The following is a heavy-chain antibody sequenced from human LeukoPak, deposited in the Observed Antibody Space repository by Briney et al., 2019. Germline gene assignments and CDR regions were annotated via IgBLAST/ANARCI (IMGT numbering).Heavy chain of an antibody. CDR1: GGSFSGYY. Sequence: SDTLSLTCAVSGGSFSGYYWSWIRQPPGKGLEWIGEINHSGSTNYNPSLKSRVTISVDTSKNQFSLKLSSVTAADTAVYYCARGAEGVGARTYYYYMDVWGKGTTVTVSS. CDR2: INHSGST. J-gene: IGHJ6*03. CDR3: ARGAEGVGARTYYYYMDV. V-gene: IGHV4-34*01. D-gene: IGHD6-6*01.